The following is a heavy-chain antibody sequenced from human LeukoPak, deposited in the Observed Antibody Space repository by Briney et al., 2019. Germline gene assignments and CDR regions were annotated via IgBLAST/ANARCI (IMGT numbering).Heavy chain of an antibody. CDR3: ATDGAGFDT. J-gene: IGHJ5*02. CDR2: INIGGTNT. V-gene: IGHV3-11*01. Sequence: GRSLRLSCAASGFTFSDYYMSWIRQAPGKGLEWLSYINIGGTNTHYADSVKGRFTISRDNAKKSLYLEMTNLRAEDTAAYYCATDGAGFDTWGQGVLVTVSS. CDR1: GFTFSDYY.